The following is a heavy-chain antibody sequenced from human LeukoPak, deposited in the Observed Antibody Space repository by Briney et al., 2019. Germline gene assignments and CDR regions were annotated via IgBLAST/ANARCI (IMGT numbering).Heavy chain of an antibody. J-gene: IGHJ6*02. V-gene: IGHV4-59*01. CDR2: IYYSGST. D-gene: IGHD3-22*01. CDR3: ARAYYYHSSGYYAYYGMDV. Sequence: SETLSLTCTVSGGSISSYYWSWLRQPPGKGLEWIGYIYYSGSTNYNPSLKSRVTISVDTSKNQFSLKLSSVTAADTAVYYCARAYYYHSSGYYAYYGMDVWGQGTTVTVSS. CDR1: GGSISSYY.